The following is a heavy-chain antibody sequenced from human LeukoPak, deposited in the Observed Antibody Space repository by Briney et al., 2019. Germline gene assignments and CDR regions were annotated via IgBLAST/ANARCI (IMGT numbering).Heavy chain of an antibody. CDR3: AKDSVFREGYFDS. Sequence: GGSLRLSCAASGFTFSSYAMSWVRQAPGKGLEWVSGISWNSGSIGYADSVKGRFTISRDNAKNSLYLQMNSLRAEDTALYYCAKDSVFREGYFDSWGQGTLVTVSS. CDR1: GFTFSSYA. J-gene: IGHJ4*02. CDR2: ISWNSGSI. V-gene: IGHV3-9*01.